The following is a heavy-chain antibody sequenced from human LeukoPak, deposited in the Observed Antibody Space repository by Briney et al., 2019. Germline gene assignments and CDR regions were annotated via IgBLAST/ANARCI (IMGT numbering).Heavy chain of an antibody. V-gene: IGHV3-11*01. CDR3: ARVPIAVAGPIDY. J-gene: IGHJ4*02. CDR2: ISSSGSTV. Sequence: GGSLRLSCAASGFTFSDYYMSWIRQAPGKGLEWVSYISSSGSTVYYADSVKGRFTISRDNAKNSLYLQMNSLRAEDTAVYYCARVPIAVAGPIDYWGQGTLVTVSS. D-gene: IGHD6-19*01. CDR1: GFTFSDYY.